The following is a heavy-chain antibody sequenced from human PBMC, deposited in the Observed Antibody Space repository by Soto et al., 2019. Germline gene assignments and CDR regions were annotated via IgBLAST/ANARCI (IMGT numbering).Heavy chain of an antibody. V-gene: IGHV3-23*01. D-gene: IGHD2-2*01. J-gene: IGHJ6*02. CDR2: ISNSGDTI. CDR3: ADRVPAPTHYNSYDMDV. CDR1: GFTFSYYT. Sequence: EVQLLESGGGLVQPGGSLRLSCVASGFTFSYYTMSWVRQAPGKGLEWVSGISNSGDTIYYADSVKGRFTISRDNFKNSLFLQMNSLRAGATAVYYCADRVPAPTHYNSYDMDVWGQGNTVTVSS.